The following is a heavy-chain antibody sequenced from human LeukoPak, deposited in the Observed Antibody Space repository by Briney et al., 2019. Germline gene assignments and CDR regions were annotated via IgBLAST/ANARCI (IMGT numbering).Heavy chain of an antibody. D-gene: IGHD1-26*01. J-gene: IGHJ5*02. Sequence: PGGSLRLSCAASGFTFDDYAMHWVRQAPGKGLEWVSGISWNSGSIGYADSVKGRFTISRDNAKNSLYLQMNSLRAEDTAVYYCARERPPYSGSSGWFDPWGQGTLVTVSS. CDR2: ISWNSGSI. CDR1: GFTFDDYA. CDR3: ARERPPYSGSSGWFDP. V-gene: IGHV3-9*01.